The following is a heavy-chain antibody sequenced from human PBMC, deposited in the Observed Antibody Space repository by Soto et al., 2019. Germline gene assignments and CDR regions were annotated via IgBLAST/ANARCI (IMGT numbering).Heavy chain of an antibody. CDR3: TTDSSSWAYYYYYGMDV. Sequence: EVQLVESGGGLVKPGGSLRLSCTGSGFTFSNAWMTWVRQAPGKGLEWVGRIKSKTDDGTTDYAAPVKGRFTISRDDSRNTLYLQMNSLKTEDTAVYYCTTDSSSWAYYYYYGMDVWGQGTTVTVSS. CDR1: GFTFSNAW. D-gene: IGHD2-2*01. V-gene: IGHV3-15*01. J-gene: IGHJ6*02. CDR2: IKSKTDDGTT.